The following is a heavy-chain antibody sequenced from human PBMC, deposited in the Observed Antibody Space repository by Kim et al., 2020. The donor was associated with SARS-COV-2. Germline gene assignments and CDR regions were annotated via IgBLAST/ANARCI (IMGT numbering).Heavy chain of an antibody. CDR2: IQKDGSEK. CDR3: ARVGSGMATLTGPPGY. CDR1: GFTFSNYW. J-gene: IGHJ4*02. D-gene: IGHD5-12*01. Sequence: GGSLRLSCAASGFTFSNYWMTWVRQAPGKGLEWVANIQKDGSEKNYVDSVKGRFTISRDNAKNSLYLQVNSLRAEDTAVYYCARVGSGMATLTGPPGYWGQGTLVTVSS. V-gene: IGHV3-7*01.